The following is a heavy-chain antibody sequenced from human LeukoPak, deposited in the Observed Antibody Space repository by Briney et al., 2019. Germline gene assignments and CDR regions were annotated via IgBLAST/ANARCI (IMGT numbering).Heavy chain of an antibody. CDR2: FYYSGST. D-gene: IGHD1-26*01. CDR3: ARGQGGNYYLNYFDY. CDR1: GDSFSTYY. Sequence: PSETLSLTCTVTGDSFSTYYWSWIRQPPGKGLEWIGHFYYSGSTNYNPSLKSRVTISVDTSRNQFSLKLTSVTAADTAVYYCARGQGGNYYLNYFDYWGQGALVTVSS. J-gene: IGHJ4*02. V-gene: IGHV4-59*01.